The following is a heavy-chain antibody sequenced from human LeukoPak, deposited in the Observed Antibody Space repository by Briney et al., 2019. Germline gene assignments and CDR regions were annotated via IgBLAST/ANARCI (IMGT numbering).Heavy chain of an antibody. V-gene: IGHV3-30*04. CDR2: ISYDGSNK. D-gene: IGHD2-21*02. CDR1: GFTFSSYA. Sequence: PGGSLRLSCAASGFTFSSYAMHWVRQAPGKGLEWVVVISYDGSNKYYADSVKGRFTISRDNSKNTLYLQMNSLRAEDTAVYYCASIVVVTASTGDYWGQGTLVTVSS. J-gene: IGHJ4*02. CDR3: ASIVVVTASTGDY.